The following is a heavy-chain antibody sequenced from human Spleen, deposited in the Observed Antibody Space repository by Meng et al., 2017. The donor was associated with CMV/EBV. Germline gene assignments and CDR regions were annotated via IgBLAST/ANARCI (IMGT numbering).Heavy chain of an antibody. CDR1: GYSFTSYW. D-gene: IGHD1-26*01. CDR2: IYPGDSDT. V-gene: IGHV5-51*01. J-gene: IGHJ4*02. Sequence: GAEVKRSGESLRISCKGSGYSFTSYWIGWVRQMPGKGLEWMGIIYPGDSDTRYSPSFQGQVTISADKSISTAYLQWSSLKASDTAMYYCACTIRYGGSHPLFDYWGQGTLVTVSS. CDR3: ACTIRYGGSHPLFDY.